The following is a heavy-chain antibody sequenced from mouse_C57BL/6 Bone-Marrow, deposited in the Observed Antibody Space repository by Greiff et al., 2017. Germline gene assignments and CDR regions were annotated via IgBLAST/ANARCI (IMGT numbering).Heavy chain of an antibody. CDR3: ANWYFDV. V-gene: IGHV1-52*01. Sequence: QVQLKQPGAELVRPGSSVKLSCKASGYTFTSYWLHWVKQRPIQGLEWIGNIDPSDSETHYNQKFKDKATLTVDKSSSTAYMQLSSLTSEDAAVYYCANWYFDVWGTGTTVTVSS. CDR2: IDPSDSET. CDR1: GYTFTSYW. J-gene: IGHJ1*03.